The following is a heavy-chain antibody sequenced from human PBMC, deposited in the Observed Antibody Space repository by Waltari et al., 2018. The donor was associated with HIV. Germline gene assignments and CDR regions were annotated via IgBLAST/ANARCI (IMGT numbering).Heavy chain of an antibody. CDR3: AKGSNSDQHYFDL. CDR2: IFRSGRT. CDR1: GLRCSENY. Sequence: EMELAEAGRGLIQPGVSLRRCCAALGLRCSENYISWFRRAPGKGLEWVSVIFRSGRTYYTDSVEGRFTISRDNPKNTVYLQMNSLRVEDTAVYYCAKGSNSDQHYFDLWGQGTRVTVSS. V-gene: IGHV3-53*01. D-gene: IGHD2-21*01. J-gene: IGHJ4*02.